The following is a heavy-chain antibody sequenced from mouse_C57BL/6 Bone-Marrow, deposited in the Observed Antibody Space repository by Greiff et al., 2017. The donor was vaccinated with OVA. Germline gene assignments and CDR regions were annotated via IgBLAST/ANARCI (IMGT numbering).Heavy chain of an antibody. Sequence: QVQLQQSGAELMKPGASVKLSCKATGYTFTGYWIEWVKQRPGHGLEWIGEILPGSGSTNYNEKFKGKATFTADTSSNPAYMHISSLTTEDSAIYYCARNVFITTVVAHWYCDVWGTGTTVTVSS. CDR3: ARNVFITTVVAHWYCDV. J-gene: IGHJ1*03. V-gene: IGHV1-9*01. D-gene: IGHD1-1*01. CDR2: ILPGSGST. CDR1: GYTFTGYW.